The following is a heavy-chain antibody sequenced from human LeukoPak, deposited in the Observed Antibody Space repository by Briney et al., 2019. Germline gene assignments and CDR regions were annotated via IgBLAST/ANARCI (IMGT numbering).Heavy chain of an antibody. J-gene: IGHJ6*02. CDR1: GFTFDDYA. Sequence: GGSLRLSCAASGFTFDDYAMHWVRQAPGKGLEWVSGISWNSGGIGYADSVKGRFTISRDNAKNSLYLQMNSLRAEDTGFDYCAKDIDRATMVRGVIGYGMDVWGQGTTVTVSS. CDR2: ISWNSGGI. CDR3: AKDIDRATMVRGVIGYGMDV. D-gene: IGHD3-10*01. V-gene: IGHV3-9*01.